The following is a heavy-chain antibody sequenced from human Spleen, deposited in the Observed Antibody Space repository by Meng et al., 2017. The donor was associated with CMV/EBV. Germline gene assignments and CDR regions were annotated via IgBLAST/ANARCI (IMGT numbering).Heavy chain of an antibody. V-gene: IGHV1-18*01. CDR3: ARAGAVVTTHFDF. Sequence: QIQLVQSGPELRRPGASVKVSCKASGYNFDIYGITWVRQAPGQGLEWVGWVSAENGDTDYGQKFQGRVTVTADTFTNTAYMEMRSLRSDDSAMYYCARAGAVVTTHFDFWGQGTLVTVSS. CDR1: GYNFDIYG. D-gene: IGHD2-21*02. CDR2: VSAENGDT. J-gene: IGHJ4*02.